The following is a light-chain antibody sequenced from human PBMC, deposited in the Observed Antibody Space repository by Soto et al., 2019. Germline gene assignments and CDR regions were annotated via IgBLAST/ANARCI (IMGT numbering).Light chain of an antibody. CDR1: QSVSSY. CDR2: DAS. Sequence: EIVMTQSPATLSVHPGEKATLSCRASQSVSSYLAWYQQKPGQAPRLLIYDASNRATGIPARFSGSGSGTDFTLTICRLEPEDFAVYYCQQYGSSGTFGQGTKVDIK. J-gene: IGKJ1*01. CDR3: QQYGSSGT. V-gene: IGKV3-20*01.